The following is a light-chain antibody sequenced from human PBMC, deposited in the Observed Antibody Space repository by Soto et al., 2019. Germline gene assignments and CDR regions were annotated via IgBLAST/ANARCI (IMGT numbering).Light chain of an antibody. J-gene: IGKJ4*01. CDR1: QSITTW. CDR3: QQYDNYSLT. V-gene: IGKV1-5*01. Sequence: DIHMTQSPSTLSASVGDRVTITCRASQSITTWLAWYQQKPGKAPNLLIFDASIFESGGPSRFSGSGSGTEFNLTISSLQPDDFGTYYCQQYDNYSLTFGGGTKVEIK. CDR2: DAS.